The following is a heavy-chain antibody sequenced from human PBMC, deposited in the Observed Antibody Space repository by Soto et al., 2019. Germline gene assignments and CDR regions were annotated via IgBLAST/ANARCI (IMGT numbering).Heavy chain of an antibody. Sequence: GGSLRLSCAASGFTFSSYGMHWVRQAPGKGLEWVAVIWYDGSNKYYADSVKGRFTISRDNSKNTLYLQMNSLRAEDTAVYYCARESVDIVATMSIPGLPVDPWGQGTLVTVSS. V-gene: IGHV3-33*01. CDR3: ARESVDIVATMSIPGLPVDP. D-gene: IGHD5-12*01. J-gene: IGHJ5*02. CDR2: IWYDGSNK. CDR1: GFTFSSYG.